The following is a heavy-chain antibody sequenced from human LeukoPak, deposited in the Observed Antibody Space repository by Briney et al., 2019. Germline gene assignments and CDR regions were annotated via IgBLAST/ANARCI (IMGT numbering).Heavy chain of an antibody. CDR2: ISSSGSTI. V-gene: IGHV3-48*03. CDR3: ARDMKPVAGHLPDY. J-gene: IGHJ4*02. CDR1: GFTFSSSE. Sequence: GGSLRLSCAASGFTFSSSEMNWVRQAPGKGLEWVSYISSSGSTIYYADSVKGRFTISRDNSKNTLYLQMNSLRAEDTAVYYCARDMKPVAGHLPDYWGQGTLVTVSS. D-gene: IGHD6-19*01.